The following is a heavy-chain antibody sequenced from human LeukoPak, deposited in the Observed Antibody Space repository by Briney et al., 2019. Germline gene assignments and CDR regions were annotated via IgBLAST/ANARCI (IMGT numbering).Heavy chain of an antibody. D-gene: IGHD6-19*01. J-gene: IGHJ4*02. CDR1: GYTFTGYY. CDR3: ARVRGSGWYEGYFDY. V-gene: IGHV1-2*02. CDR2: INPNSGGT. Sequence: GASVTVSCKASGYTFTGYYMHWVRQAPGQGLEWMGWINPNSGGTNYAQKFQGRVTMTRDTSISTAYMELSRLRSDDTAVHYCARVRGSGWYEGYFDYWGQGTLVTVSS.